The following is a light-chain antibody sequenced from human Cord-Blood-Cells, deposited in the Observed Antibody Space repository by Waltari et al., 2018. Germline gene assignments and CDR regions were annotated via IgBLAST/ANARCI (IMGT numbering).Light chain of an antibody. J-gene: IGKJ4*01. V-gene: IGKV1-39*01. CDR3: QQSYSTPPLT. CDR2: AAS. Sequence: DIQTTQSPSSLSASVGDRVTITCRASKSISSYLNWYQQKPGKAPKLLIYAASILQSGVPSRFSGSGSGTDFTLTISSLQPEDFATYYCQQSYSTPPLTFGGGTKVEIK. CDR1: KSISSY.